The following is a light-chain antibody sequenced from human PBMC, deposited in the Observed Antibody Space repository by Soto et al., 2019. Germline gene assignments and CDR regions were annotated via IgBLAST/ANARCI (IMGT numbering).Light chain of an antibody. Sequence: DIQMTQSPSFLSASVGDRVTITCRASQSISTYLNWYQQKPGKAPKLLIYAASSLQSGVPSRFSGSGSGTDFTLTIISLQPEDFATYYCQQSYSTPFSFGPGTKVDI. J-gene: IGKJ3*01. V-gene: IGKV1-39*01. CDR2: AAS. CDR1: QSISTY. CDR3: QQSYSTPFS.